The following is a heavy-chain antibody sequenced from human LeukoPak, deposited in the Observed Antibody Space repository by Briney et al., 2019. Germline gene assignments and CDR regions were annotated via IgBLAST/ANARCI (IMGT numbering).Heavy chain of an antibody. CDR3: ARDSGYDYKAFDI. CDR1: GGTFSSYA. V-gene: IGHV1-69*13. D-gene: IGHD5-12*01. Sequence: ASVKVSCKASGGTFSSYAISWVRQAPGQGLEWMGGIIPIFGTANYAQEFQGRVTITADESTSTAYMELSSLRSEDTAVYYCARDSGYDYKAFDIWGQGTMVTVSS. CDR2: IIPIFGTA. J-gene: IGHJ3*02.